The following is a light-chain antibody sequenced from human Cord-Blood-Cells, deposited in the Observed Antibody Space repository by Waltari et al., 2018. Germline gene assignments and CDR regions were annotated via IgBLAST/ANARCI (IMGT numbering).Light chain of an antibody. J-gene: IGLJ2*01. CDR2: QDS. V-gene: IGLV3-1*01. CDR1: KLGDKY. CDR3: QAWDSSTVRV. Sequence: SYDLTQPPSVSVSPGKTASITCSGAKLGDKYACWYQQKPGQSPVLVIYQDSKRPSGIPERFSGSNSGNTATLTISGTQAMDEADYYCQAWDSSTVRVFGGGTKLTVL.